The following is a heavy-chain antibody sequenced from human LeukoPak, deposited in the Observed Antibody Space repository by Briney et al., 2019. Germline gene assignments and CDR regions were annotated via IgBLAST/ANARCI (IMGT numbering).Heavy chain of an antibody. J-gene: IGHJ6*03. D-gene: IGHD2/OR15-2a*01. CDR2: INHSGST. V-gene: IGHV4-34*01. Sequence: SETLSLTCAVYGGSFSGYYWSWIRQPPGKGLEWIGEINHSGSTNYNPSLKSRVTISLDTSKNQFSLNLNSVTAADTAVYYCARHVIYYYYYYMDVWGKGTTVTVSS. CDR3: ARHVIYYYYYYMDV. CDR1: GGSFSGYY.